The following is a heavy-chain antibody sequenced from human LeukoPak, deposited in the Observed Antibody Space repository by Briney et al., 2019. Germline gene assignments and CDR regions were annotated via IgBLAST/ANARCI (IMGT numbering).Heavy chain of an antibody. CDR1: GFTFSSYS. Sequence: AGGSLRLSCAASGFTFSSYSMNWVRQAPGKGLEWVSYISSSSSTIYYADSVKGRFTISRDNAKNSLYLQMNSLRAEDTAVYYCARCEWHYYHYYMDVWGKGTTVTVSS. CDR3: ARCEWHYYHYYMDV. D-gene: IGHD3-3*01. J-gene: IGHJ6*03. V-gene: IGHV3-48*01. CDR2: ISSSSSTI.